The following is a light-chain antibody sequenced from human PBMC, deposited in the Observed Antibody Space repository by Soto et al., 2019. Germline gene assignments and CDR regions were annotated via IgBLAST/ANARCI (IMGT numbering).Light chain of an antibody. Sequence: DIQMTQSPSTLSASVGDRVTITCRANQSISDWLAWYQQKPGKAPNLLIYDASNLESGVPSRFSGSGSGTEFTLTINSLQPDDFATYYSQQYNSAPLTFGGGTKMEIK. J-gene: IGKJ4*01. CDR3: QQYNSAPLT. CDR1: QSISDW. CDR2: DAS. V-gene: IGKV1-5*01.